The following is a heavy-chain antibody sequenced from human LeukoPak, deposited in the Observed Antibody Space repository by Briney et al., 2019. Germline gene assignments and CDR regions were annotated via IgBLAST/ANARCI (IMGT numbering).Heavy chain of an antibody. Sequence: ASVKLSCKASGYTFTSVYMHCVPQAPGQGLECMGIITPNGGSTSYAQKLQGRVTMNRDTSTSTVHMALRSLRSEDTAVYSCEREGTVYYYDSSGYYLKYWGQGTLVTVPS. D-gene: IGHD3-22*01. CDR2: ITPNGGST. CDR1: GYTFTSVY. J-gene: IGHJ4*02. V-gene: IGHV1-46*01. CDR3: EREGTVYYYDSSGYYLKY.